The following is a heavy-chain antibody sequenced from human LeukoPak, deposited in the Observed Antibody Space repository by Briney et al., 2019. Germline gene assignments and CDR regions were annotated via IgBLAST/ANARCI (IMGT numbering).Heavy chain of an antibody. D-gene: IGHD4-17*01. J-gene: IGHJ4*02. CDR1: GFTFSSYA. CDR2: NSGSGGST. V-gene: IGHV3-23*01. CDR3: ASLDYGGNSYYFDY. Sequence: GGSLRLSCAASGFTFSSYAMSWVRQAPGKGLEWVLANSGSGGSTYYADSVKGRFTISRDNAKNSLYLQMNSLRAEDTAVYYCASLDYGGNSYYFDYWGQGTLVTVSS.